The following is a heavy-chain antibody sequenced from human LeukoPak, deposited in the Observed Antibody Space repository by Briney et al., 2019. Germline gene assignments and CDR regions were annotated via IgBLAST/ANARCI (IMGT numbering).Heavy chain of an antibody. CDR3: ARVLIVATIVYFDY. V-gene: IGHV3-30*03. J-gene: IGHJ4*02. CDR2: ISYDGSNK. Sequence: GGSLRLSCAASGLTFSIYGMHWVRLAPGKGPEWVALISYDGSNKYYAESVRGRFTISRDNSKNTVYLQMNSLRVEDTAVYYCARVLIVATIVYFDYWGQGTLVTVSS. D-gene: IGHD5-12*01. CDR1: GLTFSIYG.